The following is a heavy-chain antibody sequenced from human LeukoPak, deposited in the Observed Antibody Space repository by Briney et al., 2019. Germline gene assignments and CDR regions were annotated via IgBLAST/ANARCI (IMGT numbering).Heavy chain of an antibody. CDR2: IYHSGST. J-gene: IGHJ4*02. Sequence: SETLSLTCTVSGGSISSGGYYWSWIRQPPGKGLEWIGYIYHSGSTYYNPSLKSRVTISVDTSKNQFSLKLSSVTAADTAVYYCARVPADCSSTSCEYYFDYWGQGTLVTVSS. CDR3: ARVPADCSSTSCEYYFDY. V-gene: IGHV4-30-2*01. D-gene: IGHD2-2*01. CDR1: GGSISSGGYY.